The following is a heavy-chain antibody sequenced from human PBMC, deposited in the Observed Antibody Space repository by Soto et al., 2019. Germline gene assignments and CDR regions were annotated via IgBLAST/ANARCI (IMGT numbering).Heavy chain of an antibody. CDR2: IWYDGSNK. CDR3: ARVKSFSSSWELSYYYYGMDV. J-gene: IGHJ6*02. Sequence: GGSLRLSCAASGFTFSSYGMHWVRQAPGKGLEWVAVIWYDGSNKYYADSVKGRFTISRDNSKNTLCLQMNSLRAEDTAVYYCARVKSFSSSWELSYYYYGMDVWGQGTTVTVSS. D-gene: IGHD6-13*01. CDR1: GFTFSSYG. V-gene: IGHV3-33*01.